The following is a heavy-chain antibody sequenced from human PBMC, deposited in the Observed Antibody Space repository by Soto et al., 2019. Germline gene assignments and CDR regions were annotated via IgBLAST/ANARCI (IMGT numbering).Heavy chain of an antibody. CDR3: TRAYTGFDC. CDR2: IKSDGSSA. V-gene: IGHV3-74*01. J-gene: IGHJ4*02. Sequence: EVQLVESGGGLVQPGGSLRLSCAASGFTFSTYWMHWVRQAPGKGLVWVSRIKSDGSSANYADSVKGRVTISRDNAKNTLYLQMNSLRAEDTAVYYCTRAYTGFDCWGQGTLVTVSS. CDR1: GFTFSTYW. D-gene: IGHD4-4*01.